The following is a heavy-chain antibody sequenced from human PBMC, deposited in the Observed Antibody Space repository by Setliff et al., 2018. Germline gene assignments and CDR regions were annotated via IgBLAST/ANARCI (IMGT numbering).Heavy chain of an antibody. D-gene: IGHD2-2*01. CDR1: GGSISSSSYY. CDR3: ARLGSSSTSGGFYCFYYYMDV. V-gene: IGHV4-39*01. Sequence: SETLSLTCTVSGGSISSSSYYWGWIRQPPGKGLEWIGSIYYSGSTYYNPSLKSRVTISVDTSKNQFSLNLSSMTAADTAVYYCARLGSSSTSGGFYCFYYYMDVWGKGTTVTVSS. CDR2: IYYSGST. J-gene: IGHJ6*03.